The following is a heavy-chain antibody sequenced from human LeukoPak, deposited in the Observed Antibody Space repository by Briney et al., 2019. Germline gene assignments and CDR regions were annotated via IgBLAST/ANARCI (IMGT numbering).Heavy chain of an antibody. CDR2: ISSYNGNT. CDR1: GYTFSNFG. V-gene: IGHV1-18*01. D-gene: IGHD6-13*01. CDR3: ARVRASAGIYFDYRLDI. Sequence: ASVKVSCKASGYTFSNFGISWVRQAPGQGLEWMGWISSYNGNTIYAQKLQGRVTMTTDTSTNTAYMELRSLRSDDTAVYYCARVRASAGIYFDYRLDIWGTGTTVTVSS. J-gene: IGHJ6*04.